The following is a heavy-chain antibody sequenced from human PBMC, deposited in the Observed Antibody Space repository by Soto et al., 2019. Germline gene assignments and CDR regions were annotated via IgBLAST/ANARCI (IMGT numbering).Heavy chain of an antibody. J-gene: IGHJ3*01. CDR2: LYDLDGS. D-gene: IGHD1-1*01. CDR3: ATWHEREHAYDV. Sequence: PGGSLRLSCAAFGFTISGKKYVAWVRQAPGKGLEWLSALYDLDGSFYAASVKGRFTTSSDSSKTTVYLQMNDLRPDDTAVYYCATWHEREHAYDVWGQGTTVTVSS. V-gene: IGHV3-53*01. CDR1: GFTISGKKY.